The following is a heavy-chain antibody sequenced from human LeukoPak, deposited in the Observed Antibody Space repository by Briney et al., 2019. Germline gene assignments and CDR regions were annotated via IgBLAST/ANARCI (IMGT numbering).Heavy chain of an antibody. Sequence: PSETLSLTCAVYGGSFSGYYWSWIRQPPGKGLEWIGEINHSGSTNYNPSLKSRVTISVDTSKNQFSLKLSSVTAADTAVYYCARAGADIVATFDYWGQGTLVTVSS. CDR3: ARAGADIVATFDY. D-gene: IGHD5-12*01. CDR1: GGSFSGYY. V-gene: IGHV4-34*01. CDR2: INHSGST. J-gene: IGHJ4*02.